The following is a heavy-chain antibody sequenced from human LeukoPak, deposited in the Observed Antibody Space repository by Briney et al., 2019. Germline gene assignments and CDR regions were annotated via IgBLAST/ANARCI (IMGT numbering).Heavy chain of an antibody. J-gene: IGHJ4*02. V-gene: IGHV1-8*03. CDR2: MNPNSGNT. Sequence: ASVKVSCKASGYTFTSYDINWVRQATGQGLEWMGWMNPNSGNTGYAQKFQGRVTITRNTSISTAYMELSSLRSEDTAVYYCASGQGITIFGVVIEYYFDYWGQGTLVTVSS. CDR3: ASGQGITIFGVVIEYYFDY. D-gene: IGHD3-3*01. CDR1: GYTFTSYD.